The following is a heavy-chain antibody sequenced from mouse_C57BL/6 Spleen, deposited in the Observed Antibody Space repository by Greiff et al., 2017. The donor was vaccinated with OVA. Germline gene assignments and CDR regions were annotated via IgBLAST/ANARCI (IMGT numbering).Heavy chain of an antibody. CDR3: ARAYDGYGYFDV. D-gene: IGHD2-3*01. CDR2: INYDGSST. J-gene: IGHJ1*03. CDR1: GFTFSDYY. Sequence: EVMLVESEGGLVQPGSSMKLSCTASGFTFSDYYMAWVRQVPEKGLEWVANINYDGSSTYYLDSLKSRFIISRDNAKNILYLQMSSLKSEDTATYYCARAYDGYGYFDVWGTGTTVTVSS. V-gene: IGHV5-16*01.